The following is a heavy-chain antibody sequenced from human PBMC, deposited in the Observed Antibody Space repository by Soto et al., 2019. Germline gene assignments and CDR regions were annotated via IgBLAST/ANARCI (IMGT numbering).Heavy chain of an antibody. V-gene: IGHV3-23*01. J-gene: IGHJ3*02. CDR3: ANPEGFLEWLSAFDI. D-gene: IGHD3-3*01. CDR1: GFTFSSYA. Sequence: GGSLRLSCAASGFTFSSYAMSWGRQAPWKGLEWVSAISGSGGSTYYADSVKGRFTISRDNSKNTLYLQMNSLRAEDTAVYYCANPEGFLEWLSAFDIWGRGTMVTVSS. CDR2: ISGSGGST.